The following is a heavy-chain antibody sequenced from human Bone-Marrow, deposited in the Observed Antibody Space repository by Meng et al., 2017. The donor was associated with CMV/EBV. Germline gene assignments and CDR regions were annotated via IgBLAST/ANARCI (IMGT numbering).Heavy chain of an antibody. CDR3: ARGPRFGYQSHYYYYYGMDV. Sequence: SETLSLTCAVYGGSFSGYYWSWIRQPPGKGLEWIGEINHSGSTNYNPSPKSRVTISVDTSKNQFSLKLSSVTAADTAVYYCARGPRFGYQSHYYYYYGMDVWGQGTTVTVSS. D-gene: IGHD3-10*01. CDR2: INHSGST. J-gene: IGHJ6*02. V-gene: IGHV4-34*01. CDR1: GGSFSGYY.